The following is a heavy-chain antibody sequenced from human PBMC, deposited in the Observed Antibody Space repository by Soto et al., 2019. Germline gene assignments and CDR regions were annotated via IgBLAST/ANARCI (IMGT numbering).Heavy chain of an antibody. CDR2: IIPIFGTA. CDR1: GGTFSGYA. J-gene: IGHJ5*02. V-gene: IGHV1-69*13. Sequence: SVQVSCKAAGGTFSGYAIIWVRQPPGQGLEWMGGIIPIFGTANYAQKFQGRVTITADESTSTAYMELSSLRSEDTAVYYCASAPVSNYYDSSGYLNWFDPWGQGTLVTVPQ. CDR3: ASAPVSNYYDSSGYLNWFDP. D-gene: IGHD3-22*01.